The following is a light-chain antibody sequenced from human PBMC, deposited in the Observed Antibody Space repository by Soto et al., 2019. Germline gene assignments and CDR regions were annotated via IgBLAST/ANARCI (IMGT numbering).Light chain of an antibody. Sequence: EIVLTQSAASLSLSPGERATLSYRASQSVSSYLAWYQQKPGQAPRLLIYDASNRATGIPARFSGSGSGTDFTLTISSLEPEDFAVYYCQQRSNWRDTFGGGTKVEIK. V-gene: IGKV3-11*01. CDR3: QQRSNWRDT. CDR2: DAS. J-gene: IGKJ4*01. CDR1: QSVSSY.